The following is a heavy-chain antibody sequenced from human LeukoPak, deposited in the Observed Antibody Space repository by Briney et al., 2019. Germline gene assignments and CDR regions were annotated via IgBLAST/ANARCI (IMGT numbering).Heavy chain of an antibody. CDR2: IKQDGSEK. D-gene: IGHD6-13*01. J-gene: IGHJ6*03. CDR3: ARIPAGIAARKGKLYYYYYYMDV. CDR1: GFTFSSYW. V-gene: IGHV3-7*01. Sequence: TGGSLRLSCAAFGFTFSSYWMSWVRQAPGKGLEWVANIKQDGSEKYYVDSMKGRFTISRDNAKNSLYLQMNSLRAEDTAVYYCARIPAGIAARKGKLYYYYYYMDVWGKGTTVTVSS.